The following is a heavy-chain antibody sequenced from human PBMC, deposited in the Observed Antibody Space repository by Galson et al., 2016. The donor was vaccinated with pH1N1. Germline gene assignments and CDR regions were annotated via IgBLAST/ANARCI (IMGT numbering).Heavy chain of an antibody. D-gene: IGHD5-24*01. CDR2: IRSTVYGETK. J-gene: IGHJ5*02. V-gene: IGHV3-49*02. CDR3: IPCRWAHNWFDP. Sequence: SLRLSCATSGFPFEEYHIFWVRQAPEMGLEWVSFIRSTVYGETKEYATAVKGRFVISRDNSKRVAYLQMNSLKTEDTAHYYCIPCRWAHNWFDPWGHGSPVIVSS. CDR1: GFPFEEYH.